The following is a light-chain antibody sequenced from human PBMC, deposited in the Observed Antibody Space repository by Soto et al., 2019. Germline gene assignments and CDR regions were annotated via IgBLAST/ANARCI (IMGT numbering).Light chain of an antibody. CDR3: QQRSNWPLT. Sequence: EIVLTQSPATLSLSPGERATLSCRASQSVSSFLAWYQQKPGQAPRPLIYDASNRATGIPARFSGSGSGTDFTLTICSLEPEDFAVYYCQQRSNWPLTFGGGTKVEIK. V-gene: IGKV3-11*01. J-gene: IGKJ4*01. CDR2: DAS. CDR1: QSVSSF.